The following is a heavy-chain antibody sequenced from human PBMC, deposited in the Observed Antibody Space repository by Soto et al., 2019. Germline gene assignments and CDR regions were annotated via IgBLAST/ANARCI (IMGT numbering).Heavy chain of an antibody. CDR2: ISGSDGKT. CDR3: ARWSFLDY. J-gene: IGHJ4*02. V-gene: IGHV3-23*01. D-gene: IGHD1-26*01. Sequence: EVQLLESGGGLVRPGGSLRLSCTASGFSFSSYALSWVRQAPGQGLEGVSTISGSDGKTYYADSVKGRFYISRDTSKTPLYLEMTSLRVEDTAVYYCARWSFLDYWGQGTRVTVS. CDR1: GFSFSSYA.